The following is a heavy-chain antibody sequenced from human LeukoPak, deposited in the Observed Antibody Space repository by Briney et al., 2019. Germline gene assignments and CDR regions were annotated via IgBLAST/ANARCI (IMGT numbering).Heavy chain of an antibody. J-gene: IGHJ3*02. Sequence: MPSETLSLTCAVYGGSSSGYYRSWIRQPPGKGLEWIGEINHSGSTNYNPSLKSRVTISVDTSRNQLSLKLTSVTGADTAVYYCARGVDAFDIWGQGTKVTVSS. V-gene: IGHV4-34*01. CDR3: ARGVDAFDI. CDR1: GGSSSGYY. CDR2: INHSGST.